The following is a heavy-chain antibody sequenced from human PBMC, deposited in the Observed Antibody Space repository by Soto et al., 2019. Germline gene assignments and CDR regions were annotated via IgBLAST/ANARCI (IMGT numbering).Heavy chain of an antibody. CDR1: GGTFSSYT. CDR2: IIPILGIA. Sequence: SVQVSCKASGGTFSSYTISWVRQSPGQGLEWMGRIIPILGIANYAQKFQGRVTINADKSTSTAYMEMSSLRSEDTAVYYCAIPAGVVDFWYYYYMDVWGKGTTVTVSS. V-gene: IGHV1-69*02. J-gene: IGHJ6*03. CDR3: AIPAGVVDFWYYYYMDV. D-gene: IGHD2-21*01.